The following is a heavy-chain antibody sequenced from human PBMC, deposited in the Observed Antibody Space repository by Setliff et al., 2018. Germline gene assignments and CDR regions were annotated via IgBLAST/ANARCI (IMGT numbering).Heavy chain of an antibody. CDR1: GFTFSSYA. CDR2: ISGSAQTT. CDR3: ARTTGYRLEGDFDY. J-gene: IGHJ4*02. D-gene: IGHD1-1*01. V-gene: IGHV3-23*01. Sequence: GGSLRLSCAASGFTFSSYAITWVRQAPGKGLEWVSMISGSAQTTYYADSVKGRFTISRDNAKNSLYLQMTSLRAEDTAIYYCARTTGYRLEGDFDYWGQGTLVTVSS.